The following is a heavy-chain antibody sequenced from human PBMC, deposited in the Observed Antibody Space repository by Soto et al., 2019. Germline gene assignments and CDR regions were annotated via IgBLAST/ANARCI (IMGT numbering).Heavy chain of an antibody. J-gene: IGHJ5*02. CDR3: ARGIATGQLDP. CDR2: INPDNGNT. V-gene: IGHV1-3*01. CDR1: GYTFTSYT. D-gene: IGHD2-15*01. Sequence: PSVKVSCQASGYTFTSYTMNWVRQAPGQRLEWMGWINPDNGNTKSSQKFQDRVIITRDTSASTAYMDLSSLRSEDTAVYYCARGIATGQLDPWGQGTLVTVSS.